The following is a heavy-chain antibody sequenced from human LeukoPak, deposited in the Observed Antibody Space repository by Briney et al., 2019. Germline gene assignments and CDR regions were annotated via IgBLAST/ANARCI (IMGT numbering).Heavy chain of an antibody. CDR3: ARRGSVAATRGFFDY. J-gene: IGHJ4*02. CDR1: GGSISSGGYY. Sequence: SQTLSLTCTVSGGSISSGGYYWSWIRQHPGKGLEWIGYIYYSGSTYYNPSLKSRVTISVDTSKNQFSLKLSSVTAADTAVYYCARRGSVAATRGFFDYWGQGTLVTVSS. CDR2: IYYSGST. V-gene: IGHV4-31*03. D-gene: IGHD2-15*01.